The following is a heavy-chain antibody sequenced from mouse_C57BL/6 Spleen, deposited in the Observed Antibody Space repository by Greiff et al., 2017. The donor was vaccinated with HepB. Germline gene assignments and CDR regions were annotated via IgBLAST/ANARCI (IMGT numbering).Heavy chain of an antibody. V-gene: IGHV1-80*01. D-gene: IGHD2-5*01. CDR2: IYPGDGET. CDR1: GYAFSSYW. J-gene: IGHJ3*01. CDR3: AMSGADDSNFWFAY. Sequence: VQLQQSGAELVKPGASVKISCKASGYAFSSYWMNWVKQRPGKGLEWIGQIYPGDGETNYNGKFKGKATLTADKSSSTAYMQLSSLTSEDSAVYFCAMSGADDSNFWFAYWGQGTLVTVSA.